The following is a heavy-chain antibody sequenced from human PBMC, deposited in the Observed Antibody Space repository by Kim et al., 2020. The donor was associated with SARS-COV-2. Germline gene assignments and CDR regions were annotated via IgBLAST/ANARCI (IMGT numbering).Heavy chain of an antibody. CDR2: IYETGAT. CDR3: ARHEDFLYGSGTRYNWFDP. J-gene: IGHJ5*02. V-gene: IGHV4-39*01. D-gene: IGHD3-10*01. CDR1: SGSISKSGSF. Sequence: SETLSLTCIVSSGSISKSGSFWGWIRQPPGKGLDWMGSIYETGATLYNPSLKRRVSIFVDTSKNLFSLRLTSVTAADTAIYFCARHEDFLYGSGTRYNWFDPCGPGALVTVSS.